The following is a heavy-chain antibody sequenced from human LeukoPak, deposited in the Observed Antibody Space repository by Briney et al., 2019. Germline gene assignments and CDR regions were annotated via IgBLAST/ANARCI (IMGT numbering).Heavy chain of an antibody. CDR3: AKDRPDIAIPGEGYYYYMDV. D-gene: IGHD3-16*01. J-gene: IGHJ6*03. CDR1: GFTFSSYA. Sequence: GGSLRLSCAASGFTFSSYAMSWVRQAPGKGLEWVSAISGSGGSTYYADSVKGRFTISRDNSKNTLYLQMNSLRAEDTAVYYCAKDRPDIAIPGEGYYYYMDVWGKGTTVTVSS. V-gene: IGHV3-23*01. CDR2: ISGSGGST.